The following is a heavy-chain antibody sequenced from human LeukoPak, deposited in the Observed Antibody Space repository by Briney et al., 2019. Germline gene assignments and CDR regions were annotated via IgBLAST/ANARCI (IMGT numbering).Heavy chain of an antibody. V-gene: IGHV3-15*01. CDR1: GFTFSSYA. J-gene: IGHJ4*02. Sequence: PGGSLRLSCAASGFTFSSYAMSWVRQAPGKGLEWVGRIKSKTDGGTTDYAAPVKGRFTISRDDSKNTLYLQMNSLKTEDTAVYYCTTGPQLPYYYGSGSVSDYWGQGTLVTVSS. CDR2: IKSKTDGGTT. D-gene: IGHD3-10*01. CDR3: TTGPQLPYYYGSGSVSDY.